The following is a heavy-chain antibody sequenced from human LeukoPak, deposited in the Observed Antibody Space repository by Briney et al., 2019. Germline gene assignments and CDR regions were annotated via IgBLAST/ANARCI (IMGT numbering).Heavy chain of an antibody. CDR2: INHSGST. Sequence: PSETLSLTCAVYGGSFSGYYWSWIRQPPGKGLEWIGEINHSGSTNYNPSLKSRVTISVDTSKNQFSLKLSSVTAADTAVYYSARERRCVVPAAIFDYWGQGTLVTVSS. J-gene: IGHJ4*02. CDR1: GGSFSGYY. CDR3: ARERRCVVPAAIFDY. V-gene: IGHV4-34*01. D-gene: IGHD2-2*02.